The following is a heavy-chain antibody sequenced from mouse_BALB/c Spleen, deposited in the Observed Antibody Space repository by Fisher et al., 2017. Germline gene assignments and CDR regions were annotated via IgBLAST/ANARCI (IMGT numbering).Heavy chain of an antibody. CDR3: ARMVLRYFDV. J-gene: IGHJ1*01. Sequence: RFTISRDNAKNNLYLQMSSLKSEDTAMYYCARMVLRYFDVWGAGTTVTVSS. D-gene: IGHD1-1*01. V-gene: IGHV5-4*02.